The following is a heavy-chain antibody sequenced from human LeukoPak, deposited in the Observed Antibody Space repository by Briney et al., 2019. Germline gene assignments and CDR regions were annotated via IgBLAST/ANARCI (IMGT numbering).Heavy chain of an antibody. V-gene: IGHV4-30-2*05. D-gene: IGHD3-9*01. CDR3: ARVGYYDILTGYYSGRHFDY. Sequence: SETLSLTCTVSGGSISSGGYYWSWIRQPPGKGLEWIGYIYHSGSTYYNPSLGRRVAISLDMSKNQFSLKLNSVTAADTAVYYCARVGYYDILTGYYSGRHFDYWGQGTLVTVSS. CDR2: IYHSGST. J-gene: IGHJ4*02. CDR1: GGSISSGGYY.